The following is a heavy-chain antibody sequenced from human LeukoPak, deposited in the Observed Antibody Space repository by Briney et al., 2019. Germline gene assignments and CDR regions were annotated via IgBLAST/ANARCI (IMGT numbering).Heavy chain of an antibody. CDR2: IYHSGST. V-gene: IGHV4-38-2*01. D-gene: IGHD3-3*01. CDR1: GYSISSGYY. Sequence: PSETLSLTCAVSGYSISSGYYWGWIRQPPGKGLEWIGSIYHSGSTYYNPSLKSRVTISVDTSKNQFSLKLSSVTAADTAVYYCASTVFGVVAFDYWGQGTLVTVFS. CDR3: ASTVFGVVAFDY. J-gene: IGHJ4*02.